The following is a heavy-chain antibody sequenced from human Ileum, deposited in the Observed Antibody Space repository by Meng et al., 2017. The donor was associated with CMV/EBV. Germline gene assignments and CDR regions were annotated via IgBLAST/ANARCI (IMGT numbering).Heavy chain of an antibody. CDR3: AREGGDVVVPAARYNWFDP. D-gene: IGHD2-2*01. CDR2: IIPILGIA. CDR1: GGTFSSYT. V-gene: IGHV1-69*04. J-gene: IGHJ5*02. Sequence: SVKVSCKASGGTFSSYTISWVRQAPGQGLEWMGRIIPILGIANYAQKFQGRVTITADKSTSTAYMELSSLRSEDTAVYYCAREGGDVVVPAARYNWFDPWAQGTLATFPS.